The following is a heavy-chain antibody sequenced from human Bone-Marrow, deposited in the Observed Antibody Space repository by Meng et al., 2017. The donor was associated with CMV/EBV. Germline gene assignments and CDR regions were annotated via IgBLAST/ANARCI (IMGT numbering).Heavy chain of an antibody. D-gene: IGHD2-2*01. Sequence: ASVKVSCKASGYTFTGYYMHWVRQAPGQGLEWMGWINPNSGGTNYAQKFQGRVTMTRDTSISTAYMELSRLRSEDTAVYYCARALGVVVVPAAIPPYGMDVWGQGTTVTVSS. CDR2: INPNSGGT. J-gene: IGHJ6*02. CDR3: ARALGVVVVPAAIPPYGMDV. CDR1: GYTFTGYY. V-gene: IGHV1-2*02.